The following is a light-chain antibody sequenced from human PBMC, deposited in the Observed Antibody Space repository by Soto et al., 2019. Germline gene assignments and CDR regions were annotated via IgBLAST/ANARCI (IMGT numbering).Light chain of an antibody. CDR1: QTVDSRY. J-gene: IGKJ1*01. CDR2: GAS. CDR3: QQYNNWPPWT. Sequence: EIVLTQAPGIVSLSPGERVILSCRASQTVDSRYLAWYQQKPGQAPRLLIYGASTRATGIPARFSGSGSGTEFTLTISSLQSEDFEVYYCQQYNNWPPWTFGQGTKV. V-gene: IGKV3-15*01.